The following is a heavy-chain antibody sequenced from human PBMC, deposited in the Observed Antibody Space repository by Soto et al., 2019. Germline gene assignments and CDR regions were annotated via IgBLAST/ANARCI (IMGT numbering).Heavy chain of an antibody. Sequence: EVQLVESGGGLVQPGGSLRLSCAASGFTFSSYDFHWVRQATGKGLEWVSGIGTAGDTSYAGSVKGRFIMSRENAKNSLYLQMNSLRAGDTGVYYCTRGADGFDYWGQGTLVTVSS. J-gene: IGHJ4*02. CDR3: TRGADGFDY. V-gene: IGHV3-13*01. CDR2: IGTAGDT. D-gene: IGHD3-16*01. CDR1: GFTFSSYD.